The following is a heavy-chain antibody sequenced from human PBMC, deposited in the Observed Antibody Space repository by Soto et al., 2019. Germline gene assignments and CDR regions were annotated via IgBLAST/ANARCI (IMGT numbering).Heavy chain of an antibody. V-gene: IGHV3-23*01. CDR1: GFAFSTYA. D-gene: IGHD6-13*01. Sequence: GGSLRLSCSASGFAFSTYAMTWVRQAPGKGLEWVSVISGSGGSSYYAASVKGRFTISRDNSKNTLFLQMNGLRAEDTAVYYCAKVTKRAAAGRYEYYKYGMDVWGQGTTVTVSS. CDR3: AKVTKRAAAGRYEYYKYGMDV. J-gene: IGHJ6*02. CDR2: ISGSGGSS.